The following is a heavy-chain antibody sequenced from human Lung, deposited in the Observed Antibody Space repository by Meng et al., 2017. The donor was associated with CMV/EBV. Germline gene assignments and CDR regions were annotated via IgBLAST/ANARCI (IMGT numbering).Heavy chain of an antibody. V-gene: IGHV3-11*04. CDR1: GFTPSDYY. Sequence: SLSPSCAAAGFTPSDYYTIWIRQAPGKGLEWVTYISNSGTTIYHADSVKGRFTISRDNAKNSLYLQMNSLRAEDTAVYYCARGGRYPDDWGQGTLVTVAS. CDR3: ARGGRYPDD. J-gene: IGHJ4*02. CDR2: ISNSGTTI. D-gene: IGHD2-2*02.